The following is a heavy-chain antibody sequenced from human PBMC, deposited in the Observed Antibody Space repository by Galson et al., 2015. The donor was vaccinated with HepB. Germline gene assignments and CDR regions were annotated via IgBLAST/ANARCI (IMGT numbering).Heavy chain of an antibody. CDR1: GSTFSGSA. Sequence: SLRLSCAASGSTFSGSAMHWVRQASGKGLEWVGRIRSKANSYATAYAASVKGRFTISRDDSKNTAYLQMNSLKTEDTAVYYCTRPVAVAGFDPWGQGTLVTVSS. CDR3: TRPVAVAGFDP. D-gene: IGHD6-19*01. V-gene: IGHV3-73*01. J-gene: IGHJ5*02. CDR2: IRSKANSYAT.